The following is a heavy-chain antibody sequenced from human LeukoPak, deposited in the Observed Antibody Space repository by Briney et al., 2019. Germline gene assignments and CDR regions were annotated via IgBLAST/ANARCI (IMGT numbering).Heavy chain of an antibody. J-gene: IGHJ4*02. V-gene: IGHV4-4*07. CDR1: GGSISSYY. Sequence: SETLSLTCTVSGGSISSYYWTWIRQPAGEGLEWIGRMYNSDSPNYNPSLKSRVTMSVDTSKNQVSLRLTSVTAADTAVYYCARESAVAGITALDYWGQGTLATVSS. D-gene: IGHD6-19*01. CDR2: MYNSDSP. CDR3: ARESAVAGITALDY.